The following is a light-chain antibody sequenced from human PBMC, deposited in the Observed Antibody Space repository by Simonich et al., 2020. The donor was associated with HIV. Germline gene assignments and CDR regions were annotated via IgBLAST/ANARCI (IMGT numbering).Light chain of an antibody. CDR2: KAS. CDR3: QQYNSFPVT. CDR1: ESISNW. V-gene: IGKV1-5*03. Sequence: DIQMTQSPSTLSASVGDRVTITCRASESISNWLAWYQQKPGKAPNLLIYKASSLESGVPLRFSGSGSGTEFTLTISSLQPDDFATYYCQQYNSFPVTFGQGTRLEIK. J-gene: IGKJ5*01.